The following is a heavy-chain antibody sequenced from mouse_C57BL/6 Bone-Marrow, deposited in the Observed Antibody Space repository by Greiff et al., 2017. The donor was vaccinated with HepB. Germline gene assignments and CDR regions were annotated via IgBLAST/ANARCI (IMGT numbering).Heavy chain of an antibody. CDR1: GFTFTDYY. J-gene: IGHJ4*01. V-gene: IGHV7-3*01. CDR2: IRNKANGYTT. Sequence: EVKLMESGGGLVQPGGSLSLSCAASGFTFTDYYMSWVRQPPGKALEWLGFIRNKANGYTTEYSASVKGRFTISRDNSQSILYLQMNALRAEDSATYYCARYTTVVAHYYAMDYWGQGTSVTVSS. D-gene: IGHD1-1*01. CDR3: ARYTTVVAHYYAMDY.